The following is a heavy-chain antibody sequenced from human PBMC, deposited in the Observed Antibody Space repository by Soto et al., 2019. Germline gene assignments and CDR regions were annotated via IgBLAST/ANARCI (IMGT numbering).Heavy chain of an antibody. D-gene: IGHD2-15*01. J-gene: IGHJ5*02. Sequence: QVQLVQSGAEVKKPGSSVKVSCKASGGTFSSYAISWVRQAPGQGLEWMGGIIPIFGTATYAQKFQGRVTITADESTSTAYMELSSLRSEDTAVYYCARVHGVGYCSGGSCYGDWFDPWGQGTLVTVSS. CDR1: GGTFSSYA. V-gene: IGHV1-69*01. CDR2: IIPIFGTA. CDR3: ARVHGVGYCSGGSCYGDWFDP.